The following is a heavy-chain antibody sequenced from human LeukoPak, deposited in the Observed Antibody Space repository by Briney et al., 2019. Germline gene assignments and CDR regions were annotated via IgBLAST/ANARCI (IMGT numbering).Heavy chain of an antibody. Sequence: ASVKVSCKASGYTFTGQDMHWARQAPGQGLEWMGWINPNTGGTKYAQRLQGRVTMTRDTTISTAYMELSRLTSDDTAVYYCASYPRYSSSPPFVYWGQGTLVTVSS. CDR1: GYTFTGQD. V-gene: IGHV1-2*02. J-gene: IGHJ4*02. CDR2: INPNTGGT. CDR3: ASYPRYSSSPPFVY. D-gene: IGHD6-6*01.